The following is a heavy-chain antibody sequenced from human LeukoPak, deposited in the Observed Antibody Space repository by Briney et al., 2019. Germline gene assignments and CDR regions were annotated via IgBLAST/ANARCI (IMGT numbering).Heavy chain of an antibody. CDR2: ISYDGSNK. J-gene: IGHJ4*02. CDR1: GFTFSSYG. V-gene: IGHV3-30*03. Sequence: PPGGSLRLSCAASGFTFSSYGMHWVRQAPGKGLEWVAVISYDGSNKYYADSVKGRFTISRDNSKNTLYLQMNSLRVEDTAMYYCARGHWGLDYWGQGTLVTVSS. D-gene: IGHD7-27*01. CDR3: ARGHWGLDY.